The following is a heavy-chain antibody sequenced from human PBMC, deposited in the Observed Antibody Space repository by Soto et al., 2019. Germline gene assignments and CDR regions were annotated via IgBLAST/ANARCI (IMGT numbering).Heavy chain of an antibody. CDR1: QFSFRSYA. Sequence: QVHLVESGGGVVQPGRSLRLSCAASQFSFRSYAMHWIRQSPGKGLEWVAVISFDGNSLHYADSVRDRFTISRDNSKNTLFLQMNSLRAEDTAVYYCASLGVGDWANYYYYYGMDVWGQGTTVTVSS. CDR3: ASLGVGDWANYYYYYGMDV. D-gene: IGHD2-21*02. CDR2: ISFDGNSL. J-gene: IGHJ6*02. V-gene: IGHV3-30-3*01.